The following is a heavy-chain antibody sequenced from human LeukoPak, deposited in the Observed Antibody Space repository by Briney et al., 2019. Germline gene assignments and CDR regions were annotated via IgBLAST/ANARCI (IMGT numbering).Heavy chain of an antibody. J-gene: IGHJ4*02. V-gene: IGHV4-59*01. D-gene: IGHD6-13*01. CDR1: GGSISSYY. CDR2: IYYSGST. CDR3: ARANSYSSSWPVDY. Sequence: SETLSLTCTVSGGSISSYYWSWIRQPPGKGLEWIGYIYYSGSTNYNPSLKSRVTISVDTSKNQFSLKLCSVTAADTAVYYCARANSYSSSWPVDYWGQGTLVTVSS.